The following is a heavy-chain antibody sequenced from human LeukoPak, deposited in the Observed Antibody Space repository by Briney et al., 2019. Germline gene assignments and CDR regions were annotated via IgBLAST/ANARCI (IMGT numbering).Heavy chain of an antibody. CDR3: ARDRSSSSWAYYFDD. D-gene: IGHD6-13*01. V-gene: IGHV4-39*07. J-gene: IGHJ4*02. CDR1: GGSITSSSYY. Sequence: SETLSLTCTVSGGSITSSSYYWGWIRQPPGKGLEWIGTIYYSVNTYYTPSLKSRVTISVATSKNQFSLKLSSVTAADTAVYYCARDRSSSSWAYYFDDWGQGTLATVSS. CDR2: IYYSVNT.